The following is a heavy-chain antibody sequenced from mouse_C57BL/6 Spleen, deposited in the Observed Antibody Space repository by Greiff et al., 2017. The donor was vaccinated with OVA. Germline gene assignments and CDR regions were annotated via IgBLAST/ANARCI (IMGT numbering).Heavy chain of an antibody. Sequence: QVQLQQPGAELVKPGASVKLSCKASGYTFTSYWMQWVKQRPGQGLEWIGEIDPSDSYTNYNQKFKGKATLTVDTSSSTAYMQLSSLTSEGSAVYYCARSSQTALNYFDYWGQGTTLTVSS. J-gene: IGHJ2*01. D-gene: IGHD3-2*01. CDR2: IDPSDSYT. V-gene: IGHV1-50*01. CDR3: ARSSQTALNYFDY. CDR1: GYTFTSYW.